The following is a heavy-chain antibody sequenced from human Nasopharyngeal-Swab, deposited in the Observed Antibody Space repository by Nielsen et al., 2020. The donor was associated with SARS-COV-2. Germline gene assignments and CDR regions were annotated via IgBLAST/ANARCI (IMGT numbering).Heavy chain of an antibody. Sequence: WVRQAPGQGLEWMGCMNPGSGFKDYAQNFQGRVTMTWSTSISTAYMEISSLRSEDTAVYYCARGGITIFGVVSNLDYWGQGTLVTVSS. CDR2: MNPGSGFK. J-gene: IGHJ4*02. D-gene: IGHD3-3*01. V-gene: IGHV1-8*01. CDR3: ARGGITIFGVVSNLDY.